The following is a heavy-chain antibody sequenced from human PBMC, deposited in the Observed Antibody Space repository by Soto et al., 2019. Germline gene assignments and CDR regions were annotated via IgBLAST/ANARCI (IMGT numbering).Heavy chain of an antibody. CDR3: ARVGTDCSGGSCYA. CDR2: IIPIFGTA. D-gene: IGHD2-15*01. J-gene: IGHJ4*02. Sequence: QVQLVQSGAEVKKPGSSVKVSCKASGGTFSSYAISWVRQAPGQGLEWMGGIIPIFGTANYAQKFQGRVTITADESTSTAYMELSSLRSDDTAVYYCARVGTDCSGGSCYAWGQGTLVTVSS. V-gene: IGHV1-69*12. CDR1: GGTFSSYA.